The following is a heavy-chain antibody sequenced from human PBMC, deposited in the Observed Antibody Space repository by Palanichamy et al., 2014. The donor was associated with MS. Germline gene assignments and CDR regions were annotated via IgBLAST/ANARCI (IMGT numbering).Heavy chain of an antibody. V-gene: IGHV1-18*04. D-gene: IGHD3-10*01. J-gene: IGHJ6*02. Sequence: QVQLVQSGAEVKEPGASVRVSCKASGYTFSSYGISWARQAPGRGLEWMGWISTCNGNTKYAQKFQDRVTMTTDTSTTTAHMDLRSLRSDDSAVYFCARDIGPVPGDYYYGLDVWGQGTTVTVSS. CDR2: ISTCNGNT. CDR3: ARDIGPVPGDYYYGLDV. CDR1: GYTFSSYG.